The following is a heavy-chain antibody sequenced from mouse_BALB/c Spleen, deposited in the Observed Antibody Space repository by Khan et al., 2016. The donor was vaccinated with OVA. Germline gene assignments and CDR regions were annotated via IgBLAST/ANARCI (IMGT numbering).Heavy chain of an antibody. D-gene: IGHD1-1*01. J-gene: IGHJ1*01. CDR1: GISITSGNYR. CDR2: IYYSGTV. CDR3: ARDYGRLYWYFDV. V-gene: IGHV3-5*02. Sequence: EVQLQESGPGLVKPSQTVSLTCTVTGISITSGNYRWSWLRQFPGNKLVWIGNIYYSGTVTYNPSLTSRTTITRDTSKNHFFLEMNSMTAKDTSTYYRARDYGRLYWYFDVWGAGTTVTVSS.